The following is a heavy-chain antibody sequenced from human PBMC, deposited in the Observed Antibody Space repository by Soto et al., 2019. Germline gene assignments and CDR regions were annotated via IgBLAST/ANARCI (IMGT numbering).Heavy chain of an antibody. V-gene: IGHV1-69*12. J-gene: IGHJ5*02. CDR1: GGTFSSYA. D-gene: IGHD1-26*01. CDR2: IIPIFGTA. Sequence: QVQLVQSGAEVKKPGSSVKVSCKASGGTFSSYAISWVRQAPGQGLEWMGGIIPIFGTANYAQKFQGRVTITADESTSAAYRELSSRRSEDTAVYYCARDPYREGDNWFDPWGQGTLVTVSS. CDR3: ARDPYREGDNWFDP.